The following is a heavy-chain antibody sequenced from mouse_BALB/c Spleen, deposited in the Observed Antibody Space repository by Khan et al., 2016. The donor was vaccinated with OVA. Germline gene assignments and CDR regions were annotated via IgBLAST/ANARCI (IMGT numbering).Heavy chain of an antibody. V-gene: IGHV5-6*01. D-gene: IGHD1-1*01. Sequence: EVELVESGGDLVKPGGSLKLSCAASGFTFSTYGMSWVRQTPDKRLEWVATVSTGGSYTYYPDSVKGRFTISRDKAKNTLYLQMSGLKSEDTAMFYCTRLAYYYGSEAFAYWGQGTLVTVSA. CDR2: VSTGGSYT. CDR3: TRLAYYYGSEAFAY. CDR1: GFTFSTYG. J-gene: IGHJ3*01.